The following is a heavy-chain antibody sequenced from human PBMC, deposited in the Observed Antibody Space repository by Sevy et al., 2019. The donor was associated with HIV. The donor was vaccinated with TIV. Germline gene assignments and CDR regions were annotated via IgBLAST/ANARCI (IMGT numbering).Heavy chain of an antibody. J-gene: IGHJ4*02. D-gene: IGHD5-12*01. CDR3: ARRWMANDY. V-gene: IGHV4-59*01. Sequence: SETSLTCTVSGGSISSYYWSWIRQPPGKGLEWIGYIYYSGSTNYNPSLKSRVTISVDTSKNQFSLKLSSVTTADTAVYYCARRWMANDYWGQGTLVTVSS. CDR1: GGSISSYY. CDR2: IYYSGST.